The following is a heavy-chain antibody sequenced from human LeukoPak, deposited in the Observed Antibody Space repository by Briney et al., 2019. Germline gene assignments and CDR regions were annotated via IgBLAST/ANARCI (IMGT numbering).Heavy chain of an antibody. CDR2: ISGSGGST. V-gene: IGHV3-23*01. CDR1: GFTFSDYL. D-gene: IGHD3-10*01. CDR3: AKEGNYGSGSYSPNWFDP. Sequence: PGGSLRLSCAASGFTFSDYLMTWVRQAPGKGLEWVSAISGSGGSTYYADSVKGRFTISRDNSKNTLYLQMNSLRAEDTAVYYCAKEGNYGSGSYSPNWFDPWGQGTLVTVSS. J-gene: IGHJ5*02.